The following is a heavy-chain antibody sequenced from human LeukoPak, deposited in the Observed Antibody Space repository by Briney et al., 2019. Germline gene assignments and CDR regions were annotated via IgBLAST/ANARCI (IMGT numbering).Heavy chain of an antibody. D-gene: IGHD6-13*01. CDR1: GGSISSSSYY. J-gene: IGHJ5*02. V-gene: IGHV4-39*01. CDR3: ARNRIAAAGTGSVSWFDP. Sequence: SETLSLTCTVSGGSISSSSYYWGWIRQPPGKGLEWIGSIYYSGSTYYNPPLKSRVTISVDTSKNQFSLKLSSVTAADTAVYYCARNRIAAAGTGSVSWFDPWGQGTLVTVSS. CDR2: IYYSGST.